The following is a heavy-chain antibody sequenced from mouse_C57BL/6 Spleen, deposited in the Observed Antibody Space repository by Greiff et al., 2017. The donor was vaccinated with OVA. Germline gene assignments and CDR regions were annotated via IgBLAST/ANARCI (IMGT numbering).Heavy chain of an antibody. CDR1: GYTFTSYW. CDR2: IDPSDSET. Sequence: VQLQQPGAELVRPGSSVKLSCKASGYTFTSYWMHWVKPRPIPGLEWIGNIDPSDSETHYNQKFKDKATLTVDKSSSTAYMQLSSLTSEDSAVYYCARMIKLGHYFDYWGQGTTLTVSS. J-gene: IGHJ2*01. V-gene: IGHV1-52*01. CDR3: ARMIKLGHYFDY. D-gene: IGHD4-1*01.